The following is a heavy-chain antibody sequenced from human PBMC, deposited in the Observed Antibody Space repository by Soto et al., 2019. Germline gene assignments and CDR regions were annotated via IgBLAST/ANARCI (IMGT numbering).Heavy chain of an antibody. D-gene: IGHD3-10*01. J-gene: IGHJ4*02. CDR3: ASLMVRGVIDY. Sequence: QLQLQESGPGLVKPSETLSLTCTVSGGSISSSSYYWGWIRQPPGKGLEWIGSIYYRGSTYYNPSINIRVTISLGKSKSQFALKLSSVAAADTAVYYGASLMVRGVIDYWGQGTLVTVSS. CDR1: GGSISSSSYY. CDR2: IYYRGST. V-gene: IGHV4-39*01.